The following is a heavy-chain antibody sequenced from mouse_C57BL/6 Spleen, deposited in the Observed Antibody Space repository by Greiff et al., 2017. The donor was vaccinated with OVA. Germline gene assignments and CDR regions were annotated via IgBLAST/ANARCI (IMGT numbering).Heavy chain of an antibody. CDR2: ISNGGGST. J-gene: IGHJ4*01. D-gene: IGHD4-1*01. Sequence: EVKLMESGGGLVQPGGSLKLSCAASGFTFSDYYMYWVRQTPEKRLEWVAYISNGGGSTYYPDTVKGRFTISRDNAKNTLYLQMSRLKSEDTAMYYCARRSGTKDYYAMDYWGQGTSVTVSS. V-gene: IGHV5-12*01. CDR3: ARRSGTKDYYAMDY. CDR1: GFTFSDYY.